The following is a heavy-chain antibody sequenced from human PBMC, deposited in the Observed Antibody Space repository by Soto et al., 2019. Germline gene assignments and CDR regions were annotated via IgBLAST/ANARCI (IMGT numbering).Heavy chain of an antibody. J-gene: IGHJ4*02. D-gene: IGHD3-10*01. CDR3: ARDHGGATMALLY. CDR2: ISVYHGNT. Sequence: ASMKVSCKTSGYNFLNYGMSWVRQAPGQGPEWMGWISVYHGNTIYAQNFQGRVTMTTDTSTSTAYMELTSLRSDDTGVYYCARDHGGATMALLYWGQGTLVTVSS. CDR1: GYNFLNYG. V-gene: IGHV1-18*04.